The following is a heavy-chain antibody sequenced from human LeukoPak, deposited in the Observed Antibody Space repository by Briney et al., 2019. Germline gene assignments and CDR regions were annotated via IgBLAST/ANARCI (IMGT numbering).Heavy chain of an antibody. J-gene: IGHJ5*02. CDR3: ANYYDSSGYLGEPRAFDP. V-gene: IGHV4-31*03. CDR1: GGSISSGGYY. CDR2: IYYSGST. D-gene: IGHD3-22*01. Sequence: SETLSLTCTVSGGSISSGGYYWSWIRQHPGKGLEWIGYIYYSGSTYYNPSLKSRVTISVDTSKNQFSLKLSSVTAADTAVYYCANYYDSSGYLGEPRAFDPWGQGTLVTVSS.